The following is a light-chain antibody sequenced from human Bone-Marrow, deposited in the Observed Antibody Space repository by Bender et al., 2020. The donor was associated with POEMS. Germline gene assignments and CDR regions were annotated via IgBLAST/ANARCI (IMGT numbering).Light chain of an antibody. CDR1: SNDVGTYNL. J-gene: IGLJ3*02. CDR3: SSYTGSSPWV. V-gene: IGLV2-14*02. CDR2: DVN. Sequence: QSALTQPASVSGSPGQSITISCIGTSNDVGTYNLVSWYLQRPGKAPKLMIYDVNKRPSGVSNRFSGSKSGNTASLTISGLQAEDEADYYCSSYTGSSPWVFGGGTKLTVL.